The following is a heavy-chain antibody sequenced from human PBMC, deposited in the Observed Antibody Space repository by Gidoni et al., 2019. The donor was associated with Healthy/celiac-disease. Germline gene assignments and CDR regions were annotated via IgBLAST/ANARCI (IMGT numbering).Heavy chain of an antibody. CDR2: NSTSGGST. Sequence: EVQLLEYGGGLVQPGGSLRLSCPASGFPLSSYAMSWVRQAPGKGLEWVSANSTSGGSTYYADSVKGRFTISRDNSKNTLYLQMNSLRAEDTVVYCCAKSSKQWLVMADSWGQGTLVTVSS. CDR3: AKSSKQWLVMADS. D-gene: IGHD6-19*01. CDR1: GFPLSSYA. J-gene: IGHJ4*02. V-gene: IGHV3-23*01.